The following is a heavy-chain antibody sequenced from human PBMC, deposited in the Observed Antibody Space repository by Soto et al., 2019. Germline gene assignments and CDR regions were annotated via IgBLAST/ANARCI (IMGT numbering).Heavy chain of an antibody. CDR3: GRSSSMLGAGWSDS. J-gene: IGHJ5*01. D-gene: IGHD2-8*01. CDR1: GFTFSMYA. Sequence: GGSLRLSCAASGFTFSMYAMTWVRQAPGKGLEWVSGIGGSGGSTYYADSVKGRFTISRDSSKNTLYLQMNNLRAEDTAVYYCGRSSSMLGAGWSDSWGRGTLVTVSS. CDR2: IGGSGGST. V-gene: IGHV3-23*01.